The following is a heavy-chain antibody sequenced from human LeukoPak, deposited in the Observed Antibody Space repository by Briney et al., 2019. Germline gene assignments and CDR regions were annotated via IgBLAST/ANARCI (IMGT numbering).Heavy chain of an antibody. D-gene: IGHD1-26*01. CDR3: AREVQWELPDY. V-gene: IGHV3-48*03. Sequence: GGSLRLSCAASGFTFTAYKMNWFRQAPGKGLEWVSYITADGTHKYDADSVKGRFTISRDNAKNSLYLQMNSLRVDDTAIYYCAREVQWELPDYWGQGTLVTVSS. CDR1: GFTFTAYK. J-gene: IGHJ4*02. CDR2: ITADGTHK.